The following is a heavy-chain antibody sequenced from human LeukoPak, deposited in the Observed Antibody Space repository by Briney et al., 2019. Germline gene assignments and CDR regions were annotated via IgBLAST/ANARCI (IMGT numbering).Heavy chain of an antibody. CDR2: IYYSGST. Sequence: SETLSLTCTVSGGSISSGDYYWSWIRQPPGKGLEWIVYIYYSGSTYYNPSLKRRATISVDTSKNQFSLKLSSVTAADTAVYYCARVWDREGYYDSNDAFDIWGQGTMVTVSS. V-gene: IGHV4-30-4*01. CDR3: ARVWDREGYYDSNDAFDI. CDR1: GGSISSGDYY. J-gene: IGHJ3*02. D-gene: IGHD3-22*01.